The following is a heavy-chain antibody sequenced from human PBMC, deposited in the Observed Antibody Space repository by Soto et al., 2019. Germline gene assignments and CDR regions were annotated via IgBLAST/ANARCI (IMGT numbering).Heavy chain of an antibody. CDR2: ISGRGGSGRGGRT. CDR3: AKDRGREVVYGMDV. Sequence: PGGSLRLSCAASGFTFNNYAMNWVRQAPGKRLEWVSGISGRGGSGRGGRTYYGDSVKGRFTISRDISKNTLDLQMNSLRVEDTATYYCAKDRGREVVYGMDVWGQGTTVTVSS. CDR1: GFTFNNYA. V-gene: IGHV3-23*01. J-gene: IGHJ6*02.